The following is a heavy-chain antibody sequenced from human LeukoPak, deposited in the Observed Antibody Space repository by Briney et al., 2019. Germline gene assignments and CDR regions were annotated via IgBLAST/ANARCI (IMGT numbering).Heavy chain of an antibody. D-gene: IGHD3-9*01. CDR2: ISYDGSNK. Sequence: GGSLKLSCAASGITFSSHAMHWVRQAPVKGLEWVAVISYDGSNKYYADSVKGRFTISRDNAKNSLYLQMNSLRAEDTAVYYCAREKTFYNILTGYKRGGYYFDYWGQGILVTVSS. V-gene: IGHV3-30*04. CDR3: AREKTFYNILTGYKRGGYYFDY. J-gene: IGHJ4*02. CDR1: GITFSSHA.